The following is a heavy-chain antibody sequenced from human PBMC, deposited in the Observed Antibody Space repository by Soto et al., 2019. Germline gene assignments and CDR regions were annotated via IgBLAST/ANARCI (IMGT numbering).Heavy chain of an antibody. CDR1: GVSISHYY. Sequence: QVQLQASGPGLVKPSDTLSLTCIVSGVSISHYYWSWIRQPPGQGLEWIGYIYYSGSTNYNPSLTSRVTISVDTSKNQFSRKLSSVTAADTAVYYCARHRYSYGVYYFDYWGQGALVTVSS. V-gene: IGHV4-59*08. D-gene: IGHD5-18*01. CDR3: ARHRYSYGVYYFDY. J-gene: IGHJ4*02. CDR2: IYYSGST.